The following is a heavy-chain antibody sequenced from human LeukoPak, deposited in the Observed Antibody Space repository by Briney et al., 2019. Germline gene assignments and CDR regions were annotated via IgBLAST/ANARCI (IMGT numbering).Heavy chain of an antibody. J-gene: IGHJ4*02. D-gene: IGHD3-16*01. Sequence: GGSLRLSCVASGLTFRSHWMSWVRQAPGKGLEWAANIKSDGSEKYYVDSVEGRFTISRDNAKNSLFLQMNSLRAEDTAVYYCARDPAWGALDYWGQGTLVTVSS. V-gene: IGHV3-7*01. CDR2: IKSDGSEK. CDR1: GLTFRSHW. CDR3: ARDPAWGALDY.